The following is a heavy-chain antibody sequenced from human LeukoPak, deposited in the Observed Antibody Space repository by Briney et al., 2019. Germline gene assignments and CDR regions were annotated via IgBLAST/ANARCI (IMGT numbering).Heavy chain of an antibody. CDR3: ARETTAYDFWSGYYLRGNWFDP. Sequence: SETLSLTCAVYGGSFSGYYWSWIRQPPGKGLEWIGYIYYSGSTNYNPSLKSRVTISVDTSKNQFSLKLSSVTAADTAVYYCARETTAYDFWSGYYLRGNWFDPWGQGTLVTVSS. CDR2: IYYSGST. J-gene: IGHJ5*02. V-gene: IGHV4-59*01. D-gene: IGHD3-3*01. CDR1: GGSFSGYY.